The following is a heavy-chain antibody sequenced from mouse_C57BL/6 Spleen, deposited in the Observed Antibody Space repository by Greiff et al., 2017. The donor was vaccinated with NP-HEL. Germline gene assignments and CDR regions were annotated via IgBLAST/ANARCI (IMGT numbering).Heavy chain of an antibody. J-gene: IGHJ4*01. CDR1: GYAFSSYR. CDR3: ARYYYDYYASYY. CDR2: IYPGDGDT. V-gene: IGHV1-80*01. Sequence: VQLQQSGAELVKPGASVKISCKASGYAFSSYRMNWVKQRPGKGLEWIGQIYPGDGDTNYNGKFKGKATLTADNSSSTAYMQPSSLTSDDSAVYFCARYYYDYYASYYWGQGTSVTVSA. D-gene: IGHD1-1*01.